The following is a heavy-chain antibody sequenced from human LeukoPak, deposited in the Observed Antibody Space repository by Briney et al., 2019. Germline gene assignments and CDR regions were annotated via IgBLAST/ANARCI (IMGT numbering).Heavy chain of an antibody. CDR1: GFTFSSYG. V-gene: IGHV3-23*01. CDR2: ISGSGGST. Sequence: GGFLRLSCAASGFTFSSYGMSWVRQAPGKGLEWVSAISGSGGSTYYADSVKGRFTISRDNSKNTLYLQMNSLRAEDTAVYYCATRSSYCSGGSCYFDCWGQGTLVTVSS. J-gene: IGHJ4*02. CDR3: ATRSSYCSGGSCYFDC. D-gene: IGHD2-15*01.